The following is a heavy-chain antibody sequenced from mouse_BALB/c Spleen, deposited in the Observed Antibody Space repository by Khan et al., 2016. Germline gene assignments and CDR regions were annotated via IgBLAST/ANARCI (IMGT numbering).Heavy chain of an antibody. V-gene: IGHV1S29*02. J-gene: IGHJ3*01. CDR2: IYPCNGGT. D-gene: IGHD2-4*01. Sequence: EVQLQESGPELVKPGASVKISCKASGYTFTDNNIHWLKQRPGKSLEWIGDIYPCNGGTDYNQKFKNRATLTVDDSSNTAYMHLSSLTSEDSAVYYCANYDASFAYWGQGTLVTVSA. CDR1: GYTFTDNN. CDR3: ANYDASFAY.